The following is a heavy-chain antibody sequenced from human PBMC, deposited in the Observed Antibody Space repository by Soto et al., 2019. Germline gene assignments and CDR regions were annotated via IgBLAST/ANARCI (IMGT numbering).Heavy chain of an antibody. CDR3: ATYSWNYPISSGDN. CDR2: INRGGSNI. V-gene: IGHV3-74*03. CDR1: GGNLRNYW. D-gene: IGHD1-7*01. Sequence: SGGSLRLSWTASGGNLRNYWVEWVRQAPGKGLVWVSRINRGGSNIKYADFVKGGLTLSRDNDRNTLYLPMDSLRVEHTPVYYCATYSWNYPISSGDNWGQGTLVTVSS. J-gene: IGHJ4*02.